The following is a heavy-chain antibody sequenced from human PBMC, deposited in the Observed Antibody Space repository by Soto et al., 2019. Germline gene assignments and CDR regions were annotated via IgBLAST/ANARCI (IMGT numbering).Heavy chain of an antibody. J-gene: IGHJ6*02. CDR3: AVGPIIVGATDILYYYYYGMDV. CDR2: ISAYNGNT. Sequence: ASVKVSCKASGYTFTSYGISWVRQAPGQGLEWMGWISAYNGNTNYAQKLQGRVTMTTDTSTSTAYMGRRSLRSDDTAVYYCAVGPIIVGATDILYYYYYGMDVWGQGTTVTVSS. D-gene: IGHD1-26*01. V-gene: IGHV1-18*01. CDR1: GYTFTSYG.